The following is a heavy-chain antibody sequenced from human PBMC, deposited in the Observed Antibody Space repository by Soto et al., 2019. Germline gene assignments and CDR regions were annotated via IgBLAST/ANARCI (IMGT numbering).Heavy chain of an antibody. D-gene: IGHD3-3*01. J-gene: IGHJ4*02. CDR2: IYYSGST. CDR3: ARGGSKSNDFWSGYSSFRRAPFDY. V-gene: IGHV4-31*03. CDR1: GGSISSGGYY. Sequence: QVQLQESGPGLVKPSQTLSLTCTVSGGSISSGGYYWSWIRQHPGKGLEWIGYIYYSGSTYYNPSLKSRVTISVDTSKNQFSLKLSSVTAADTAVYYCARGGSKSNDFWSGYSSFRRAPFDYWGQGTLVTVSS.